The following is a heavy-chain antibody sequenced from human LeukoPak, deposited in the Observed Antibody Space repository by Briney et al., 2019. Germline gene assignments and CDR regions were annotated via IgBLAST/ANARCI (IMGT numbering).Heavy chain of an antibody. CDR2: INPSGGST. D-gene: IGHD3-3*01. CDR3: ARDQPAYRITIFGVVPYGMDV. J-gene: IGHJ6*02. V-gene: IGHV1-46*01. Sequence: ASVKVSCKASGYTFTSYYMHWVRQAPGQGLEWMVIINPSGGSTSYAQKFQGRVTMTRDTSTSTVYMELSSLRSEDTAVYYCARDQPAYRITIFGVVPYGMDVWGQGTTVTVSS. CDR1: GYTFTSYY.